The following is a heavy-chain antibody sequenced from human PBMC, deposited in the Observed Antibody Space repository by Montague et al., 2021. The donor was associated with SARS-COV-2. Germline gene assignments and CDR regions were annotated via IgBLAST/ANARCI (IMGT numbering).Heavy chain of an antibody. Sequence: SETLSLTCTVSGGSISSSSYYWGWIRQPPGKGLEWIGSIYYSGSTYYXXXLKSRVTISVDTSKNQFSLKLSSVTAADTAVYYCARVGRQQLVRLSGIDVWGQGTTGTGSS. CDR3: ARVGRQQLVRLSGIDV. D-gene: IGHD6-13*01. CDR2: IYYSGST. J-gene: IGHJ6*02. CDR1: GGSISSSSYY. V-gene: IGHV4-39*07.